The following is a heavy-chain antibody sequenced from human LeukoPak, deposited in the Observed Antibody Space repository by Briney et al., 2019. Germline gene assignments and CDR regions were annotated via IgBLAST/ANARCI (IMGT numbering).Heavy chain of an antibody. CDR2: IYYSGST. J-gene: IGHJ6*02. D-gene: IGHD6-13*01. V-gene: IGHV4-39*07. CDR3: ARIAAAGIFPYYGMDV. Sequence: PSETLSLTCTVSGGSISSSSYYWGWIRQPPGRGLEWIGRIYYSGSTYYNPSLKSRVTISVDTSKNQFSLKLSSVTAADTAVYYCARIAAAGIFPYYGMDVWGQGTTVTVSS. CDR1: GGSISSSSYY.